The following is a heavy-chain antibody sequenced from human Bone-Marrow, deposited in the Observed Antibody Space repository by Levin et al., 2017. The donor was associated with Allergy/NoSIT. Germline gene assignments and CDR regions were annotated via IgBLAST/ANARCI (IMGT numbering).Heavy chain of an antibody. D-gene: IGHD6-6*01. J-gene: IGHJ5*02. CDR2: LNTDGSNT. CDR3: VRGAYGSSVWFDP. V-gene: IGHV3-74*03. Sequence: GGSLRLSCAASGFSFTSYWMHWVRQAPGKGLEWVSRLNTDGSNTEYADSVKGRFTISRDNAKNTLYIQMNRLRAEDTAVYYCVRGAYGSSVWFDPWGQGTLVTVSS. CDR1: GFSFTSYW.